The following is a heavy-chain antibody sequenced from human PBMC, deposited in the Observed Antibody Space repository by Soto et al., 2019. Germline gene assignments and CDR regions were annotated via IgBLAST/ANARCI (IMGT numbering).Heavy chain of an antibody. V-gene: IGHV1-18*01. CDR2: ISAFNGYT. D-gene: IGHD2-21*01. Sequence: ASVKVSCKASGYIVNKYGFNWVRQAPGQGLEWMGRISAFNGYTNFAQKFQGRVTLTTDTSTNTAYMELSSLRSDDTAIYYCARGRGVVIPAGTPDAFDVWGQGTMVTVSS. J-gene: IGHJ3*01. CDR3: ARGRGVVIPAGTPDAFDV. CDR1: GYIVNKYG.